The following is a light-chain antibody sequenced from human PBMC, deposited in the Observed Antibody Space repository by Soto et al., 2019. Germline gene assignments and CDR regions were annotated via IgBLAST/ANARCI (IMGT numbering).Light chain of an antibody. V-gene: IGLV4-69*01. CDR1: RGHSSYA. CDR3: KTWGTGIVV. J-gene: IGLJ2*01. CDR2: LNSDGSH. Sequence: VLTQSPSASASLGASVKLTCTLSRGHSSYAIAWHQQQPEKGPRYLMNLNSDGSHSKGDGIPDRFSGSSSGAERYLTISSLQSEDEADYYCKTWGTGIVVFGGGTKLTVL.